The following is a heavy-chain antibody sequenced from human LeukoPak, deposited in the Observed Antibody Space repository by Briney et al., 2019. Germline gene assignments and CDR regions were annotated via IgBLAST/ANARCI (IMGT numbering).Heavy chain of an antibody. CDR1: GYTFTGYY. V-gene: IGHV1-2*02. CDR2: IDPNSGGT. Sequence: ASVKVSCKASGYTFTGYYMHWVRQAPGQGLEWMGWIDPNSGGTNYAQKFQGRVTMTRDTSISTAYMELSRLRSDDTAVYYCAREVASYYGPSFFDYWGQGTLVTVSS. D-gene: IGHD1-26*01. CDR3: AREVASYYGPSFFDY. J-gene: IGHJ4*02.